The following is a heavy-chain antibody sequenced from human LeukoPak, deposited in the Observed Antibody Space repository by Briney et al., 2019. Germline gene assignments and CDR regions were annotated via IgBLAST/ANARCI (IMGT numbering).Heavy chain of an antibody. D-gene: IGHD1-7*01. Sequence: GGSLRLSCAASGFIFSSYAMTWVRQAPGKGLEWVSGISGSGVNTYYADSVKGRFTISRDNSKDTVCLQMNSLRAEDTAIYYCAKLGGPYNWDYAGLNYMDVWGKGTTFTVSS. J-gene: IGHJ6*03. V-gene: IGHV3-23*01. CDR2: ISGSGVNT. CDR1: GFIFSSYA. CDR3: AKLGGPYNWDYAGLNYMDV.